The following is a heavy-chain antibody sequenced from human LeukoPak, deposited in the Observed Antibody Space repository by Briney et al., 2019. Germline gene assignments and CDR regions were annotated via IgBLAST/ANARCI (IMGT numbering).Heavy chain of an antibody. CDR1: GFTFSDYA. Sequence: GGSLRLSCVGSGFTFSDYAIHWVRQAPGKGLEWVAVASHDEVGKQFADSVKGRFTLSRDDSRDSVHLQMNRLRDEDTGVYYCAKDRGYGEHEPFESWGQGSLVAVSS. D-gene: IGHD4-17*01. V-gene: IGHV3-30*18. J-gene: IGHJ4*02. CDR2: ASHDEVGK. CDR3: AKDRGYGEHEPFES.